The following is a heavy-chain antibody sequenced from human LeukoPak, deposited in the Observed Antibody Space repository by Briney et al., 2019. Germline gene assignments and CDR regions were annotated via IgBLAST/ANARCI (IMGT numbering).Heavy chain of an antibody. J-gene: IGHJ4*02. D-gene: IGHD3-22*01. CDR1: GYTFTIYG. V-gene: IGHV1-18*01. Sequence: EASVKVSCKASGYTFTIYGISWVRQAPGQGLEWMGWISAYNGNTNYAQKLQGRVTMTTDTYTSTAYMELRSLRSDDTAVYYCARDYYYDSSGYYYGYWGQGTLVTVSS. CDR2: ISAYNGNT. CDR3: ARDYYYDSSGYYYGY.